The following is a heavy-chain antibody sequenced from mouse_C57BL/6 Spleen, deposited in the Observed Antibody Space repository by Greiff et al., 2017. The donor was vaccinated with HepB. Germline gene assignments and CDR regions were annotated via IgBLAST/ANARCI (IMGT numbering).Heavy chain of an antibody. Sequence: QVQLQQSGAELMKPGASVKLSCKATGYTFTGYCIEWVKQRPGHGLEWIGEILPGSGSTNYNEKFKGKATFTADTSSNTAYMQLSSLTTEDSAIYYCARFRHYYGSSGYYFDYWGQGTTLTVSS. CDR1: GYTFTGYC. CDR3: ARFRHYYGSSGYYFDY. CDR2: ILPGSGST. V-gene: IGHV1-9*01. D-gene: IGHD1-1*01. J-gene: IGHJ2*01.